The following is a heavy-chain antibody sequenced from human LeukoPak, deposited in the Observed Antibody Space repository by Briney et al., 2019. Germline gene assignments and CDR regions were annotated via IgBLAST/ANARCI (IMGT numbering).Heavy chain of an antibody. CDR2: TYHSGST. CDR1: GYSISSGYY. CDR3: ARHDYYDSSGYSGYDNWFDP. J-gene: IGHJ5*02. Sequence: SETLSLTCAVSGYSISSGYYWGWIRQPPGKGLEWIGSTYHSGSTYYNPSLKSRVTISVDTSKNQFSLKLSSVTAADTAGYYCARHDYYDSSGYSGYDNWFDPWGQGTLVTVSS. V-gene: IGHV4-38-2*01. D-gene: IGHD3-22*01.